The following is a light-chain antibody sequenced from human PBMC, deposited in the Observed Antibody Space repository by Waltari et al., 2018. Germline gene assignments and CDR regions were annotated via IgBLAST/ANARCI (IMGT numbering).Light chain of an antibody. Sequence: DIQVTQSPSSLSASVGDRVTITCLASQRIGTSLSWYQHNPGKAPKLLIYAASRLQSGVPSRFSGSGSGTDFTLTVSSLQPEDFATYYCQQSYSTPWTFGQGAKVEIK. CDR2: AAS. V-gene: IGKV1-39*01. CDR1: QRIGTS. CDR3: QQSYSTPWT. J-gene: IGKJ1*01.